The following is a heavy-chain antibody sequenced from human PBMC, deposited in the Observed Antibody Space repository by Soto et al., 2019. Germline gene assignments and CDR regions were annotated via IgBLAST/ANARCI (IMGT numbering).Heavy chain of an antibody. J-gene: IGHJ6*02. V-gene: IGHV5-10-1*01. CDR2: IDPSDSYT. CDR1: GYSFTSYW. Sequence: GESLKISCKGSGYSFTSYWISWVRQMPGKGLEWMGRIDPSDSYTNYSPSFQGHVTISADKSISTAYLQWSSLKASDTAMYHCARNIVVVPAANYGMDVWGQGTTVTVSS. D-gene: IGHD2-2*01. CDR3: ARNIVVVPAANYGMDV.